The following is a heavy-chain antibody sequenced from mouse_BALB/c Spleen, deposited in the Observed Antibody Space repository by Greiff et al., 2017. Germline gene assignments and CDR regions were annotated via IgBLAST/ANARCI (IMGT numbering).Heavy chain of an antibody. V-gene: IGHV5-6*01. CDR2: ISSGGSYT. D-gene: IGHD1-1*01. CDR3: ARHYYGSRYFDY. J-gene: IGHJ2*01. CDR1: GFTFSSYG. Sequence: DVQLQESGGDLVKPGGSLKLSCAASGFTFSSYGMSWVRQTPDKRLEWVATISSGGSYTYYPDSVKGRFTISRDNAKNTLYLQMSSLKSEDTAMYYCARHYYGSRYFDYWGQGTTLTVSS.